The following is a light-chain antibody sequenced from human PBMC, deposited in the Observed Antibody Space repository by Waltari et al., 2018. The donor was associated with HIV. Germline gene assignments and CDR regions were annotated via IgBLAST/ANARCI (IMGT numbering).Light chain of an antibody. CDR2: WAS. Sequence: DIVMTQSPDSLTVSLGERATINCKSSQGILFNSTNKNYLAWYQQRPGQSPRLLIYWASTRGSGVPVRFSGAGSGTNFSLTISNLQPEDVAVYYCQQYYTTPYSFGQGSRLEI. J-gene: IGKJ2*01. CDR3: QQYYTTPYS. CDR1: QGILFNSTNKNY. V-gene: IGKV4-1*01.